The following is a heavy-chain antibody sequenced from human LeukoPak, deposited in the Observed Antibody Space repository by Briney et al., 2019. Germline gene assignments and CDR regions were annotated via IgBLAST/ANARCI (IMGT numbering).Heavy chain of an antibody. CDR2: ISAYNDNT. Sequence: GASVKVSYKASGYTFTSYGISWVRQAPGQGLEWMGWISAYNDNTNYAQKLQGRVTITTDTSTSTAYMELRSLRSDDTAVYYCARGSPRALRYFDWHKNYYYYGMDVWGKGTTVTVSS. J-gene: IGHJ6*04. CDR3: ARGSPRALRYFDWHKNYYYYGMDV. D-gene: IGHD3-9*01. V-gene: IGHV1-18*04. CDR1: GYTFTSYG.